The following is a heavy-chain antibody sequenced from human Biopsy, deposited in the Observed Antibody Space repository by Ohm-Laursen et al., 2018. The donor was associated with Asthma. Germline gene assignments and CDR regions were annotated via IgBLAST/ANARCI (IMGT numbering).Heavy chain of an antibody. CDR2: ISWDGGRT. CDR1: GFTFDEYN. J-gene: IGHJ6*02. CDR3: AKDFWSGYSKEWTGSMDV. V-gene: IGHV3-43*01. Sequence: SLRLSRAASGFTFDEYNMHWVRQVPGKGLEWVSLISWDGGRTYYGDSVKGRFTISRDNSRNSLYLQMNSLRTEDTALYYCAKDFWSGYSKEWTGSMDVWGQGTTVTVSS. D-gene: IGHD3-3*01.